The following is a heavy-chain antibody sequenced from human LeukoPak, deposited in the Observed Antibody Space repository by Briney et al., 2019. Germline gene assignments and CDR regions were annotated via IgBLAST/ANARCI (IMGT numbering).Heavy chain of an antibody. CDR3: ARYSSGPAGYGMDV. V-gene: IGHV3-21*01. D-gene: IGHD6-19*01. CDR1: GFTFSNFA. J-gene: IGHJ6*02. CDR2: ISSSSSYI. Sequence: PGGSLRLSCAASGFTFSNFAMTWVRQAPGKGLEWVSSISSSSSYIYYADSVKGRFTISRDNAKNSLYLQMNSLRAEDTAVYYCARYSSGPAGYGMDVWGQGTTVTVSS.